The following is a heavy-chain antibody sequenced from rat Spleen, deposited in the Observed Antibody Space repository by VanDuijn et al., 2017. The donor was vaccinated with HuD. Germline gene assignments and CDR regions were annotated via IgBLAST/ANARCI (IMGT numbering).Heavy chain of an antibody. V-gene: IGHV5-31*01. D-gene: IGHD1-10*01. CDR1: GLSLTSTS. CDR2: ITHTDYNT. Sequence: VQLKESGPGLVQPSQTLSLTCTVSGLSLTSTSVSWIRQAPGKGLEWIATITHTDYNTYYPDSVKGRFTISRDNAKTTLYLQMDSLRSEDTATYYCARHNVTTGDYFDYWGQGVMVTVSS. CDR3: ARHNVTTGDYFDY. J-gene: IGHJ2*01.